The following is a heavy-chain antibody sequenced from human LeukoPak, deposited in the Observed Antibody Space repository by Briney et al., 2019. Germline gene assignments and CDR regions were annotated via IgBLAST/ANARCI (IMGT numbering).Heavy chain of an antibody. CDR1: GFTVSSNC. J-gene: IGHJ4*02. Sequence: GGSLRLSWAVSGFTVSSNCMSWVRQAPGKGLEWVSVIFVGGNTYYADSVKGRFTISRDNSKNTLYLQMNSLRAEDTAVYYCARDNAPYTTTASGLGLFDYWGQGTLVTVSS. CDR2: IFVGGNT. D-gene: IGHD2-2*02. CDR3: ARDNAPYTTTASGLGLFDY. V-gene: IGHV3-53*01.